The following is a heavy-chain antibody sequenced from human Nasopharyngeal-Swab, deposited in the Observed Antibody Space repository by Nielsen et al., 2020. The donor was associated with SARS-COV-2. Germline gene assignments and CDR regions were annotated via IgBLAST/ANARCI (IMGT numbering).Heavy chain of an antibody. CDR3: AKDMRGGSYYFLDY. D-gene: IGHD3-10*01. CDR1: GFTFDDYA. CDR2: ITWNSGSI. J-gene: IGHJ4*02. Sequence: GGSLRPSCAASGFTFDDYAMHWVRQPPGKGLEWVSGITWNSGSIVYADSVKGRFTISRDNAKTSLYLQMSSLRAEDTALYYCAKDMRGGSYYFLDYWGQGTPVTVSS. V-gene: IGHV3-9*01.